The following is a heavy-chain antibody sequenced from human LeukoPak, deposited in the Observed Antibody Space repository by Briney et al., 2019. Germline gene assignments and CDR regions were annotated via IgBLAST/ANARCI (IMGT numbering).Heavy chain of an antibody. V-gene: IGHV4-39*07. J-gene: IGHJ5*02. CDR2: IYYSGST. Sequence: KPSETLSLTCTVSGGSISSSSYYWGWIRQPPGKGLEWIGSIYYSGSTYYNPSLKSRVTISVDTSKNQFSLKLSSVTAADTAVYYCARVYYDSNDVDWFDPWGQGTLVTVSS. CDR3: ARVYYDSNDVDWFDP. D-gene: IGHD3-22*01. CDR1: GGSISSSSYY.